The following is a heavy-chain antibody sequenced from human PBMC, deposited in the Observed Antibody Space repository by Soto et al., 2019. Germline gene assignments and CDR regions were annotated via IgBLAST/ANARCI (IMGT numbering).Heavy chain of an antibody. J-gene: IGHJ5*02. Sequence: GPVKVSCKTSGYTFTDYDINWVRQATGQGLEWIGWMNPNSGETGYAQKFQGRVTMTRSASLSTAYLELSSLRSEDTAVYYCARVAVAARPRWYNWFDPWGQGTLVTVSS. D-gene: IGHD2-15*01. CDR2: MNPNSGET. CDR1: GYTFTDYD. CDR3: ARVAVAARPRWYNWFDP. V-gene: IGHV1-8*01.